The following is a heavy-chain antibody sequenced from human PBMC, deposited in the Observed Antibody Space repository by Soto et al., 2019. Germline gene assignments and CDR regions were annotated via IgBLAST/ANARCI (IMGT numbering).Heavy chain of an antibody. CDR2: ISYDGRRK. Sequence: QVQLVESGGGVVQPGGSPRLSCLGSGFIFSGYGMHWVRQPPGKGLEWVAVISYDGRRKYYEDSVKGRFTVSRDNSQNTVYLEMNSLRVEDSAIYYCAKDILRDQLDWGMDVWGQGTTVTVSS. D-gene: IGHD3-9*01. J-gene: IGHJ6*02. CDR3: AKDILRDQLDWGMDV. V-gene: IGHV3-30*18. CDR1: GFIFSGYG.